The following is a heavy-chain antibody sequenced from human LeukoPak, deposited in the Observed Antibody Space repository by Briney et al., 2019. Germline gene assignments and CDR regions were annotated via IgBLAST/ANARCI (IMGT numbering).Heavy chain of an antibody. CDR1: GSCFTSYW. Sequence: GASLKISCTGSGSCFTSYWIGWVRQMPGKGLGWMGIIYPGDSDTSYSPSFQGQVTISADKSISTAYLQWSSLKASDTAMYYCARSARHLGYCSSTSCHDAFDIWGQGTMVTVSS. V-gene: IGHV5-51*01. D-gene: IGHD2-2*01. CDR3: ARSARHLGYCSSTSCHDAFDI. J-gene: IGHJ3*02. CDR2: IYPGDSDT.